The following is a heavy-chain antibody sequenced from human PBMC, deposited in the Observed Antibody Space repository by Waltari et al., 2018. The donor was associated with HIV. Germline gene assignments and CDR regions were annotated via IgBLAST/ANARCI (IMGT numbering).Heavy chain of an antibody. CDR2: ISGSGGST. D-gene: IGHD6-19*01. Sequence: EVRLLESGGDLVQPGGSLRLPRAASGSSFRRYAMSWVRQAPGKGLEWVSAISGSGGSTYYADSVKGRFTISRDNSKNTLYLQMNSLRAEDTAVYYCANYFSDWYVDYWGQGTLVTVSS. J-gene: IGHJ4*02. CDR1: GSSFRRYA. CDR3: ANYFSDWYVDY. V-gene: IGHV3-23*01.